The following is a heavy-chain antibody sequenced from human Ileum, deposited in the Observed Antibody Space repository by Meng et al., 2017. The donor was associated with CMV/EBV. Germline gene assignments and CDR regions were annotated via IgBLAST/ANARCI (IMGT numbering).Heavy chain of an antibody. Sequence: YCAAYEFTFSDFWVDWVRQVPGKGLVWVARIIHDGSATIYADSVEGRFTISRDNAKNTLYLQMNSLRVEDTAVYYCARGTWRYFDLWGRGTPVTVSS. V-gene: IGHV3-74*01. CDR1: EFTFSDFW. CDR2: IIHDGSAT. D-gene: IGHD5-12*01. CDR3: ARGTWRYFDL. J-gene: IGHJ2*01.